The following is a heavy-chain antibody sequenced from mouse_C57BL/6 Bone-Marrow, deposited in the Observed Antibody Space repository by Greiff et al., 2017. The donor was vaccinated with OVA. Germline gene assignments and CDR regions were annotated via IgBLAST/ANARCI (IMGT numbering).Heavy chain of an antibody. CDR1: GYTFTSYW. J-gene: IGHJ2*01. V-gene: IGHV1-69*01. CDR3: AREGGYGNSNYFDY. D-gene: IGHD2-1*01. Sequence: QVQLQQPGAELVMPGASVKLSCKASGYTFTSYWMHWVKQRPGQGLEWIGEIDPSDSYTNYNQKFKGKSTLTVDKSSSTAYMQLSSLTSEDSAVYYCAREGGYGNSNYFDYWGQGTTLTVSS. CDR2: IDPSDSYT.